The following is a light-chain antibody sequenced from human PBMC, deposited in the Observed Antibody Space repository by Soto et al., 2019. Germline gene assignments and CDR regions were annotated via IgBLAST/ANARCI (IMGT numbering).Light chain of an antibody. Sequence: QSVLTQPPSASGTPGQRVTISCSGSSSNIGSNTVNWYQQLPGTAPKLLIYNNDQRPSGVPDRFFGSKSGTSASLAISGLQSEDEADYFCAAWDDSLNGVVFGGGTKLTVL. V-gene: IGLV1-44*01. CDR2: NND. CDR3: AAWDDSLNGVV. J-gene: IGLJ2*01. CDR1: SSNIGSNT.